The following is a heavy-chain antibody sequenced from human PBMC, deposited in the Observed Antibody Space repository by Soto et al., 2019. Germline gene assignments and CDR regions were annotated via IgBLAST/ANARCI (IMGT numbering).Heavy chain of an antibody. J-gene: IGHJ6*02. CDR2: IYHSGST. Sequence: LQDLYLTGAVSGVSISSGGYSWNWIRQPPGKGLEWIGYIYHSGSTYYNPSLKSRVTISVDRSKNQFSLKLSSVTAADTAVYYCARDRTATGWSGMDVWGQGTTVTVSS. V-gene: IGHV4-30-2*01. CDR3: ARDRTATGWSGMDV. D-gene: IGHD2-15*01. CDR1: GVSISSGGYS.